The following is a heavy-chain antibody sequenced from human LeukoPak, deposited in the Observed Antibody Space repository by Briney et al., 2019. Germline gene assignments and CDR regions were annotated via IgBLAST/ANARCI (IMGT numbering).Heavy chain of an antibody. CDR3: ARWMVDWFDP. V-gene: IGHV4-59*01. CDR2: IYYSGST. CDR1: GGSISSDY. D-gene: IGHD3-10*01. Sequence: PSETLSLTCTVSGGSISSDYWSWIRQPPGKGLEWIGDIYYSGSTSYNPSLKSRVTISVDTSKNQFSLKLSSVTAADTAVYYCARWMVDWFDPWGQGTLVTVSS. J-gene: IGHJ5*02.